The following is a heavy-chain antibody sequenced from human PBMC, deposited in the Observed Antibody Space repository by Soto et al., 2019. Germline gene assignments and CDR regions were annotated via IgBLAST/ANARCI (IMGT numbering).Heavy chain of an antibody. D-gene: IGHD3-3*01. CDR2: INAGNGNT. CDR3: AIEAQYYDFWSGPGWFDP. J-gene: IGHJ5*02. CDR1: GYTFTSYA. Sequence: ASVKVSCKASGYTFTSYAMHWVRQAPGQRLEWMGWINAGNGNTKYSQKFQGRVTITRDTSASTASMELSSLRSEDTAVYYCAIEAQYYDFWSGPGWFDPWGQGTLVTVSS. V-gene: IGHV1-3*01.